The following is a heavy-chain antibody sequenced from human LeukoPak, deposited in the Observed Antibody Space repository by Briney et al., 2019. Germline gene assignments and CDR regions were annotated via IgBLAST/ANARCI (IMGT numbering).Heavy chain of an antibody. CDR1: GFTFSNYG. CDR3: AKGVVAATNAAYYGMDD. Sequence: PGRSLRLSCAASGFTFSNYGMHWVRQAPGKGLEWVAVISYDESDKYYADSVKGRFTISRDNSKNTLYLQMNSLRPEDTAVYYCAKGVVAATNAAYYGMDDWGQGTTVTVSS. D-gene: IGHD2-15*01. V-gene: IGHV3-30*18. CDR2: ISYDESDK. J-gene: IGHJ6*02.